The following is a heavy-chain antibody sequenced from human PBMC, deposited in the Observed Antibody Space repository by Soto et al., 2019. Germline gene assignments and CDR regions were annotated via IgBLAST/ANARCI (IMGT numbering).Heavy chain of an antibody. V-gene: IGHV3-30-3*01. Sequence: GGSLRLSCAASGFTFSSYAMHWVRQAPGKGLEWVAVISYDGSNKYYADSVKGRFTISRDNSKNTLYLQMNSLRAEDTAVYYCARDSEQLVNYYGMDVWGQGTTVTVSS. J-gene: IGHJ6*02. CDR3: ARDSEQLVNYYGMDV. D-gene: IGHD6-6*01. CDR1: GFTFSSYA. CDR2: ISYDGSNK.